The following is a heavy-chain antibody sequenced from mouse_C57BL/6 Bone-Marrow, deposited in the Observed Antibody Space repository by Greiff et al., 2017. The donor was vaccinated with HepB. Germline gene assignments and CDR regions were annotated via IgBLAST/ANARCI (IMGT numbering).Heavy chain of an antibody. D-gene: IGHD2-4*01. J-gene: IGHJ1*03. Sequence: EVKLQESGAELVRPGASVKLSCTASGFNIKDDYMHWVKPRPEQGLEWIGWIDPENGDTEYASKFQGKATITADTSSNTAYLQLSSLTSEDTAVYYCTRPIYYDYGDVWGTGTTVTVSS. CDR1: GFNIKDDY. V-gene: IGHV14-4*01. CDR2: IDPENGDT. CDR3: TRPIYYDYGDV.